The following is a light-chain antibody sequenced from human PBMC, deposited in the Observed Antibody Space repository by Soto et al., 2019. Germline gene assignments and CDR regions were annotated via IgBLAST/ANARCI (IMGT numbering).Light chain of an antibody. V-gene: IGKV1-39*01. CDR1: QSMSNS. Sequence: TRMTRPPSSVSTSVGDIDTITCRASQSMSNSLNWYQQKPGKAPKLLIYAASSLQSGVPSRFSGSGSGTDFTLTISSLQPEDFATYYCQQSYSTPQYTFGQGTKVDIK. CDR2: AAS. J-gene: IGKJ2*01. CDR3: QQSYSTPQYT.